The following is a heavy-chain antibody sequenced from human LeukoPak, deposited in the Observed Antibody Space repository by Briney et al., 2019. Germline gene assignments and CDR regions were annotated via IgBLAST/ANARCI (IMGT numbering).Heavy chain of an antibody. J-gene: IGHJ6*03. V-gene: IGHV4-39*01. CDR1: GDSISTSSYY. CDR2: IYYSGST. CDR3: ARHKDYYYSYMDV. Sequence: SGTLSLTCSVSGDSISTSSYYWGWIRQPPGKGLEWIGTIYYSGSTYYNPSLTSRVTISVDTSKNQFSLKLSSVTAADTAVYYCARHKDYYYSYMDVWGKGTTVTISS.